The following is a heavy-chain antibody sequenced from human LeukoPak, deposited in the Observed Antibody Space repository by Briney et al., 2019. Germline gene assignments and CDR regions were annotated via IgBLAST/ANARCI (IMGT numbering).Heavy chain of an antibody. D-gene: IGHD2-2*01. Sequence: GGSLRLSCAASGFTFSSYWMSWVRQAPGKGLEWVANIKQDGSEKYYVDSVKGRFTISRDNANNSLYLQMNTLRTEDTAVYYCATDLQPFDYWGQGTLVTVSS. V-gene: IGHV3-7*04. CDR1: GFTFSSYW. CDR2: IKQDGSEK. CDR3: ATDLQPFDY. J-gene: IGHJ4*02.